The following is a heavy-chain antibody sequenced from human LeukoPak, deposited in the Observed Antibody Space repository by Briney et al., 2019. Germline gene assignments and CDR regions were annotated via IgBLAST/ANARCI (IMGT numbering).Heavy chain of an antibody. Sequence: ASVKVSCKASGYTFTSYGISWVRQATGQGLEWMGWMNSNSGNTGCTQKFQGRVTMTMNTSISTAYMELSSLRSEDTAVYYCARGDCSGGTCRYWVDYWGQGALVTVSS. CDR2: MNSNSGNT. D-gene: IGHD2-15*01. J-gene: IGHJ4*02. CDR1: GYTFTSYG. V-gene: IGHV1-8*02. CDR3: ARGDCSGGTCRYWVDY.